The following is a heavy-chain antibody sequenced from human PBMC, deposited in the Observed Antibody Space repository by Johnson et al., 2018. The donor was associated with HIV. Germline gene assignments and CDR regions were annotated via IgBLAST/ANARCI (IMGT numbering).Heavy chain of an antibody. V-gene: IGHV3-30-3*01. CDR3: AKERAYIRTFDI. J-gene: IGHJ3*02. CDR2: ISYDGSTK. CDR1: EFTFSTFSRNA. D-gene: IGHD5-18*01. Sequence: QVQLVESGGGVVQPGRSLRLSCAASEFTFSTFSRNAMHWVRQAPGKGLEWVAVISYDGSTKYYADSVKGRFTISRDNSKNTRYLQMNSLRAEDTAVYYCAKERAYIRTFDIWGQGTMVTVSS.